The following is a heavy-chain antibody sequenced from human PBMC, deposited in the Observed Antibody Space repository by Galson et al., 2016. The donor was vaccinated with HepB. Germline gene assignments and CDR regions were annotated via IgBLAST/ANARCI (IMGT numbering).Heavy chain of an antibody. Sequence: SLRLSCAVSGFTFDDHTMHWVRQAPGKGLEWVSGISWNSANIGYADSVEGRSTISRDNAKNSLHLQVNSLRAEDTALYYCAKDTNLYYGSGSYPLFQNWGQGTLVTVSS. J-gene: IGHJ4*02. CDR1: GFTFDDHT. CDR2: ISWNSANI. V-gene: IGHV3-9*01. CDR3: AKDTNLYYGSGSYPLFQN. D-gene: IGHD3-10*01.